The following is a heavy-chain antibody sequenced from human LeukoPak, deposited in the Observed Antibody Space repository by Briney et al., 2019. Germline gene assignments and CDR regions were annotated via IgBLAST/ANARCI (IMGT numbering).Heavy chain of an antibody. J-gene: IGHJ5*02. V-gene: IGHV4-59*12. CDR1: GGSIGSYY. CDR2: IYYSGST. Sequence: SETLSLTCTVSGGSIGSYYWSWIRRPPGKGLEWIGYIYYSGSTNYNPSLKSRVTISVDTSKRQFSLKLSSVTAADTAVYYCARESPSRYDFWSGYYDRSRYNWFDPWGQGTLVTVSS. CDR3: ARESPSRYDFWSGYYDRSRYNWFDP. D-gene: IGHD3-3*01.